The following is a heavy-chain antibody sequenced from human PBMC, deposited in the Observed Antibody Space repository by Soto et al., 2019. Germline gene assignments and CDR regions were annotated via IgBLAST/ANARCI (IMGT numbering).Heavy chain of an antibody. CDR3: ANEISRGGGGKYGHIVVVTASSFDY. D-gene: IGHD2-21*02. Sequence: EVQLVESGGGLVKPGGSLRLSCAASGFTFSSYSMNWVRQAPGKGLEWVSSISSSSSYIYYADSVKGRFTISRDNAKKPLKLQKNRPRAEDRAVYSWANEISRGGGGKYGHIVVVTASSFDYWGQGTLVTVSS. V-gene: IGHV3-21*01. CDR1: GFTFSSYS. CDR2: ISSSSSYI. J-gene: IGHJ4*02.